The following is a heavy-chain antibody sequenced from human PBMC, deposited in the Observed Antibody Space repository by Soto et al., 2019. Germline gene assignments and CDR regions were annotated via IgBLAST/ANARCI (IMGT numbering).Heavy chain of an antibody. CDR3: AKERGYSSGWPIDY. V-gene: IGHV3-23*01. CDR1: GFTFSSYA. Sequence: EVQLLESGGGLVQPGGSLRLSCAASGFTFSSYAMSWVRQAPGKGLEWVSAISGSGGSTYYADSVKGRFTISRDNSKNTLYLQMNRLRAADTAVYDCAKERGYSSGWPIDYWGQGTLVTVSS. D-gene: IGHD6-19*01. J-gene: IGHJ4*02. CDR2: ISGSGGST.